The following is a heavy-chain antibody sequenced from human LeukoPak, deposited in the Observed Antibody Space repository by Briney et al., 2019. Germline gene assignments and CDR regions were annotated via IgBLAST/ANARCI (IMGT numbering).Heavy chain of an antibody. CDR3: AAGTAADY. CDR2: ISASSSYT. Sequence: PGGSLRLSCVVSGIPFSDYYMNWIRQTPEKGLEWISYISASSSYTDYADSVKGRFSISRDNAQNALFLQVNRLRVEDTAVYYCAAGTAADYWGQGTQVTVSS. D-gene: IGHD6-13*01. CDR1: GIPFSDYY. J-gene: IGHJ4*02. V-gene: IGHV3-11*03.